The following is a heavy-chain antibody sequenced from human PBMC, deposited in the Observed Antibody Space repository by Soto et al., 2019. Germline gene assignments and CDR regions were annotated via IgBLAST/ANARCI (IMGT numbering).Heavy chain of an antibody. Sequence: EVQLLESGGGLVQPGESLRLSCEASGFTISSYAMDWVRQAPGKGLEWVSGITGGGVGTFYADSVKGRFTISRDNSKNTLYLQMNSLRAEDTAVYYCATGTVAGLGRHWRQGTLLTVSS. CDR3: ATGTVAGLGRH. CDR2: ITGGGVGT. CDR1: GFTISSYA. J-gene: IGHJ4*02. D-gene: IGHD6-19*01. V-gene: IGHV3-23*01.